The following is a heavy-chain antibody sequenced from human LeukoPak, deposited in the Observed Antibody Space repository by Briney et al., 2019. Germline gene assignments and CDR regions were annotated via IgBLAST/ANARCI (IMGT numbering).Heavy chain of an antibody. CDR1: GGSISSSNYL. CDR2: IYYSGST. Sequence: PSETLSLTCTVSGGSISSSNYLWGWIRQPPGKGLEWIGSIYYSGSTYHNPSFKSRLTISVDTSKDQFSLRLSSVTAADTAMYYCARQGDSCSGGSCYARTMDYWVQGTLVNVSS. V-gene: IGHV4-39*01. CDR3: ARQGDSCSGGSCYARTMDY. J-gene: IGHJ4*02. D-gene: IGHD2-15*01.